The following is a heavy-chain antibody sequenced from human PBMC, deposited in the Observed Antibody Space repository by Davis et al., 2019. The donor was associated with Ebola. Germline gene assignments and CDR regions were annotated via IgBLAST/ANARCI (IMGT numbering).Heavy chain of an antibody. CDR2: INHSGST. CDR3: ARGPGLYNSGWYLNY. D-gene: IGHD6-19*01. CDR1: GGSLSGYY. Sequence: MPSETLSLTCDVFGGSLSGYYWSWIRQPPGKGLEWIGEINHSGSTNYNPSLKSRVTISADTSKNQFSLRLSSVTAADTAVYYCARGPGLYNSGWYLNYWGQGTLVTVSS. J-gene: IGHJ4*02. V-gene: IGHV4-34*01.